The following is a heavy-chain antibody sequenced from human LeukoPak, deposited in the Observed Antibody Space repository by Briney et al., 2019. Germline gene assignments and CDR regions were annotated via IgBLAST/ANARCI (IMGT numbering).Heavy chain of an antibody. Sequence: SVKVSCKASGGAFSSYAISWVRQAPGQGLEWMGRIIPILGIANYAQKFQGRVTITADKSTSTAYMELSSLRSEDTAVYYCARVLGSSGVDYWGQGTLVTVSS. D-gene: IGHD6-6*01. J-gene: IGHJ4*02. CDR2: IIPILGIA. CDR1: GGAFSSYA. CDR3: ARVLGSSGVDY. V-gene: IGHV1-69*04.